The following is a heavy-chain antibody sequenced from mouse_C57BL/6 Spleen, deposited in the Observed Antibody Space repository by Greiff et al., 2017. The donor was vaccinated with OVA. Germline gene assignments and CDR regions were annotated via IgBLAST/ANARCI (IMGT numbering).Heavy chain of an antibody. J-gene: IGHJ1*03. CDR3: ARKGNYYEG. CDR1: GYTFTSYW. CDR2: IDPSDSYT. V-gene: IGHV1-59*01. Sequence: VQLQQPGAELVRPGTSVKLSCKASGYTFTSYWMHWVKQRPGKGLEWLGVIDPSDSYTNYNQKFKGKATLTVDTSSSTAYMQLRSLTSEYSAVYYCARKGNYYEGWGTGATVTVAS.